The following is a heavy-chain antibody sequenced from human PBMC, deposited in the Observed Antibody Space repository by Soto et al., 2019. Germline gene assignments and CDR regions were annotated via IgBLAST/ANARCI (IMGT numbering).Heavy chain of an antibody. V-gene: IGHV1-69*01. D-gene: IGHD3-3*01. CDR3: ARNTFFLSGGVVSIRTWFDP. Sequence: QVQLVQSGAELKKPGSSVKVSCKASGGTFNSYAISWVRQAPGQGLEWMGGIIPIVGTANNAQKFQGRVTITADQSTSTAYMELSSLTPEDTAVYYCARNTFFLSGGVVSIRTWFDPWGQGTLVTVSS. CDR2: IIPIVGTA. CDR1: GGTFNSYA. J-gene: IGHJ5*02.